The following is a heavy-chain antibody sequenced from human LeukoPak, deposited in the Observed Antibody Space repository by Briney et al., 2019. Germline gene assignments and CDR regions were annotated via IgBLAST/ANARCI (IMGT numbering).Heavy chain of an antibody. V-gene: IGHV3-23*01. CDR1: GFTFSNFA. D-gene: IGHD2-2*02. CDR3: AKHQVGYCSSTSCYTPFDY. CDR2: IVGRDGRT. Sequence: GGSLRLSCAASGFTFSNFAMSWVRQAPGKGLEGVSAIVGRDGRTFYGDSVKGRFTVSRDNSKNTLYLQMNSLRAEDTAVYYCAKHQVGYCSSTSCYTPFDYWGQGTLVTVSS. J-gene: IGHJ4*02.